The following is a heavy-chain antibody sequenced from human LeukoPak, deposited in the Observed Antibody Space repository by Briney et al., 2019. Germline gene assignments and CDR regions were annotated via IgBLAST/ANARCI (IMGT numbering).Heavy chain of an antibody. V-gene: IGHV1-8*03. CDR1: VYTFTSYD. J-gene: IGHJ6*03. D-gene: IGHD3-10*01. CDR3: ARTGITMVRGVIYYYYMDV. CDR2: MNPNSGNT. Sequence: ASVKVSCKTSVYTFTSYDINWVRQATGQGLEWMGWMNPNSGNTGYAQKFQGRVTITRNTSISTAYMELSSLRSEDTAVYYCARTGITMVRGVIYYYYMDVWGKGTTVTVSS.